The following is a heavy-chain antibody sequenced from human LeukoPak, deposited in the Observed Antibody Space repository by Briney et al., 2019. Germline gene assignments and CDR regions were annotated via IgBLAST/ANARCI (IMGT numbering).Heavy chain of an antibody. D-gene: IGHD2-15*01. V-gene: IGHV1-18*04. J-gene: IGHJ4*02. CDR3: ARDGDIVVVVAANYFDY. CDR2: ISAYNGNT. CDR1: GYTFTSYG. Sequence: ASVKVSCTASGYTFTSYGVSWVRRAPGQGPEWMVWISAYNGNTNYAQKLHGRVTMTTDTSTSTAYMELRSLRSDDTAVYYCARDGDIVVVVAANYFDYWGQGTLVTVSS.